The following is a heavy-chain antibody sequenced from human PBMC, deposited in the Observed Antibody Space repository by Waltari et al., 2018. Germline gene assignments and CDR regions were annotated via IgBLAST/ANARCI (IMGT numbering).Heavy chain of an antibody. CDR1: GYTLTSYG. CDR3: ARGGPYSSSSHFDY. CDR2: ISAYNGNT. Sequence: QVQLVQSGPEVKKPGASVQVPCKASGYTLTSYGIRRVRQAPGQGLEWMGWISAYNGNTNYAQKLQGRVTMTTDTSTSTAYMELRSLRSDDTAVYYCARGGPYSSSSHFDYWGQGTLVTVSS. J-gene: IGHJ4*02. D-gene: IGHD6-6*01. V-gene: IGHV1-18*04.